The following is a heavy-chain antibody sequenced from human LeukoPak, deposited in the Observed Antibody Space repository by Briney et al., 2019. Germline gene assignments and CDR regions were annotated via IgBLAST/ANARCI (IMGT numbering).Heavy chain of an antibody. CDR2: ISTYNGNT. CDR1: GYSFVLYG. J-gene: IGHJ4*02. CDR3: ARDEDYGIFVNVDY. D-gene: IGHD4-17*01. Sequence: VKVSCKASGYSFVLYGISWVRQAPGQGPEWMGWISTYNGNTKYAEKFQGRVTMTTDTPTSTAYMELRSLRSDDTAVYYCARDEDYGIFVNVDYWGQGTLVTVSS. V-gene: IGHV1-18*01.